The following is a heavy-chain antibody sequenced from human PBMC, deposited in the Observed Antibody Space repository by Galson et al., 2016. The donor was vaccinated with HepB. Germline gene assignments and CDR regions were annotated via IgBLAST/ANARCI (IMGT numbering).Heavy chain of an antibody. D-gene: IGHD2-2*01. CDR1: GGSIRNYY. CDR3: ARGLVVPAATFDY. Sequence: ETLSLTCNVSGGSIRNYYWSWIRQPPGKGLEWIGHIFYSGSTNHNPSFKSRVTMSVDTSKNQFSLKLSSVTAADTAVYYCARGLVVPAATFDYWGQGTLVTVAS. J-gene: IGHJ4*02. CDR2: IFYSGST. V-gene: IGHV4-59*01.